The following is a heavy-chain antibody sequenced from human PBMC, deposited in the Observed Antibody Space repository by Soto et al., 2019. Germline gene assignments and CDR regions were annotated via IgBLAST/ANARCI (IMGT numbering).Heavy chain of an antibody. CDR2: IIPILGIA. CDR1: GGTFSSYT. V-gene: IGHV1-69*02. CDR3: ARDLDGPADY. J-gene: IGHJ4*02. Sequence: QVQLVQSGAAVKKPGSSVKVSCKASGGTFSSYTISWVRQAPGQGLEWMGRIIPILGIANYAQKFHGRVRLTGDQDPSTAYMELTSLTPDDTGVYYWARDLDGPADYWGQGTLVTVSS.